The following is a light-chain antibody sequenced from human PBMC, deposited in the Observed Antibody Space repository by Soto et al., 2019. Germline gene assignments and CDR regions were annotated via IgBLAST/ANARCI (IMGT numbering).Light chain of an antibody. J-gene: IGKJ4*01. CDR2: DAS. CDR1: QGISTF. V-gene: IGKV1-9*01. Sequence: DIQLTQSPSLLSASVGDSVTITCRASQGISTFLAWYHQHPGTAPKRLIYDASNLQSGVPSRFSGSGSGTEFTLTISRLQPEDFGTYYCQQVNNYPLTFGGGTKVAIK. CDR3: QQVNNYPLT.